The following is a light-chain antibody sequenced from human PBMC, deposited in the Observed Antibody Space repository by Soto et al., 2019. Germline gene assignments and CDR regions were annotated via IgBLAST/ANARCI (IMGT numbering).Light chain of an antibody. CDR2: LGS. CDR3: MQALQTPLT. V-gene: IGKV2-28*01. J-gene: IGKJ4*02. CDR1: QSLLHSDGYNY. Sequence: DIVMTQSPLSLPVTPGEPASISCRSSQSLLHSDGYNYLDWFLQRPGQSPQVLILLGSTRAPGVPDRFSVSGSCKGFTLKISRVGAEDVGVYYCMQALQTPLTFGGGNKVEIQ.